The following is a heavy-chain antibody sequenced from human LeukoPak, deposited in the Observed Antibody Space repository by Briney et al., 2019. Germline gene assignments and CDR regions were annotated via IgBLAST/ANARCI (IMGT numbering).Heavy chain of an antibody. CDR3: AREIARWRGVANYFDY. CDR1: GGSISSGGYY. CDR2: IYYSGST. Sequence: PSETLSLTCTVSGGSISSGGYYRSWIRQHPGKGLEWIGYIYYSGSTYYNPSLKSRVTISVDTSKNQFSLKLSSVTAADTAVYYCAREIARWRGVANYFDYWGQGTLVTVSS. V-gene: IGHV4-31*03. J-gene: IGHJ4*02. D-gene: IGHD3-10*01.